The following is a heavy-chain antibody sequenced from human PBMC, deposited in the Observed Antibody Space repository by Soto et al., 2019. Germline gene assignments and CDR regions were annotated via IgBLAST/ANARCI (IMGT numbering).Heavy chain of an antibody. J-gene: IGHJ4*02. Sequence: GASVKVSCKASGYTFTSYAMHWVRQAPGQRLEWMGWINAGNGNTKYSQKFQGRVTITRDTSASTAYMELSSLRSEDTAVYYCARTPPLDSSGYPLGYWGQGTLVTSPQ. V-gene: IGHV1-3*01. D-gene: IGHD3-22*01. CDR1: GYTFTSYA. CDR2: INAGNGNT. CDR3: ARTPPLDSSGYPLGY.